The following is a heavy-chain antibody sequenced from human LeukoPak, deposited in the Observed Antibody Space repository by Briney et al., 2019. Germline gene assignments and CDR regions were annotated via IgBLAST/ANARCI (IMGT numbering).Heavy chain of an antibody. Sequence: GGPLRLSCAASGFTFSVYWMHWVRQAPGRGLVWVSLTNSDGSSTRYADSVKGRFTISRDNAKNTLYLQMNSLRAEHTAVYYCAKDLSSGWYPYYFDFWGRGTLVTVSS. D-gene: IGHD6-19*01. CDR3: AKDLSSGWYPYYFDF. CDR1: GFTFSVYW. CDR2: TNSDGSST. V-gene: IGHV3-74*01. J-gene: IGHJ4*02.